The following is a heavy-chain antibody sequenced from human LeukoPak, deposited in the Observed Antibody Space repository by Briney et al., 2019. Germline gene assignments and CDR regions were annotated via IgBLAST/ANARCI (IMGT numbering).Heavy chain of an antibody. V-gene: IGHV4-59*08. J-gene: IGHJ6*02. Sequence: SETLFLTCTVSGGSISSYYWSWIRQPPGKGLEWIGYIYYSGSTNYNPSLKSRVTISVDTSKNQFSLKLSSVTAADTAVYYCARQRLGLVIGYYYGMDVWGQGTTVTVSS. D-gene: IGHD3/OR15-3a*01. CDR3: ARQRLGLVIGYYYGMDV. CDR1: GGSISSYY. CDR2: IYYSGST.